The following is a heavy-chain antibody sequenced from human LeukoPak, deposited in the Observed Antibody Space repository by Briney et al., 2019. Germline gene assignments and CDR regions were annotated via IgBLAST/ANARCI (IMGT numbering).Heavy chain of an antibody. Sequence: SETLSLTCAVYGGSFSGYYWSWIRQPPGKGLEWIGEINHSGSTNYNPSLKSRVTISVDTSKNQFSLKLSSVTAADTAVYYCARPFRPRGYSYCYAFDIWGQGTMVTVSS. CDR3: ARPFRPRGYSYCYAFDI. J-gene: IGHJ3*02. CDR1: GGSFSGYY. CDR2: INHSGST. D-gene: IGHD5-18*01. V-gene: IGHV4-34*01.